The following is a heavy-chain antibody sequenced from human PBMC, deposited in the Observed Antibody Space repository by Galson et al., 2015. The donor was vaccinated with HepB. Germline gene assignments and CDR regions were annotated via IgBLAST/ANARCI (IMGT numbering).Heavy chain of an antibody. D-gene: IGHD4-17*01. CDR2: ISGSGGST. CDR3: AKGGRDYGDYVNDY. Sequence: SLRLSCAASGFTFSSYAMSWVRQAPGKGLAWVSAISGSGGSTYYADSVKGRFTISRDNSKNTLYLQMNSLRAEDTAVYYCAKGGRDYGDYVNDYWGQGTLVTVSS. CDR1: GFTFSSYA. J-gene: IGHJ4*02. V-gene: IGHV3-23*01.